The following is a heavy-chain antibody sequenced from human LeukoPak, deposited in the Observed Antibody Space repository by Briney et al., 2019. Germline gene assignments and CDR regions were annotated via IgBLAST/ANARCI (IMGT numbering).Heavy chain of an antibody. V-gene: IGHV3-15*01. CDR2: IKSKTDGGTT. Sequence: GGSLRLSCAASGFTFNYAWMTWVRQAPGKGLEWVGHIKSKTDGGTTDYAAPVKGRFTISRDDSKSTLYLQMNSLKTEDTAVYYCTTDSDSYGQGHWGQGTLVTVSS. J-gene: IGHJ4*02. CDR1: GFTFNYAW. CDR3: TTDSDSYGQGH. D-gene: IGHD5-18*01.